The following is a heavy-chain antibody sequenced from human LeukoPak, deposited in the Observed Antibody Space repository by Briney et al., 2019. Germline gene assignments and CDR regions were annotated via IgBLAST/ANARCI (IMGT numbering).Heavy chain of an antibody. Sequence: PSGTLSLTCTVSGGSISSYYWSWIRQPPGKGLEWIGYIYYSGSTNYNPSLKSRVTTSVDTSKNQFSLKLSSVTAADTAVYYCARTRRWLQLGFDYWGQGTLVTVSS. J-gene: IGHJ4*02. CDR1: GGSISSYY. CDR2: IYYSGST. D-gene: IGHD5-24*01. V-gene: IGHV4-59*01. CDR3: ARTRRWLQLGFDY.